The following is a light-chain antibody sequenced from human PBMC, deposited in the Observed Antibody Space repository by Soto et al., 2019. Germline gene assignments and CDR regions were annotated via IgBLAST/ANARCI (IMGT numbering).Light chain of an antibody. Sequence: EIVLTQSPATLSLSPGERATLSCRASQSVSSYLAWYQQKPGQAPRLLIYDASNRATGIPDRFSGSGSGTDFTLTISRLEPEDFAVYYCQQYNTWPPITFGQGTRLEI. CDR3: QQYNTWPPIT. CDR1: QSVSSY. V-gene: IGKV3-11*01. J-gene: IGKJ5*01. CDR2: DAS.